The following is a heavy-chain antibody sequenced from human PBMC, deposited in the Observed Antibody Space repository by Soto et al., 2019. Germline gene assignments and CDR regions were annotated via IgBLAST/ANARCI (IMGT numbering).Heavy chain of an antibody. CDR3: ARSESGSFSFDY. Sequence: PSETLSLTCTVSGGSISSYYWSWIRQPPGKGLEWIGYIYYSANTNYNPSLKSRVTISVDTSKKQFSLKLSSVTAADTAVYYCARSESGSFSFDYWGQGTLVTVSS. V-gene: IGHV4-59*01. J-gene: IGHJ4*02. D-gene: IGHD1-26*01. CDR1: GGSISSYY. CDR2: IYYSANT.